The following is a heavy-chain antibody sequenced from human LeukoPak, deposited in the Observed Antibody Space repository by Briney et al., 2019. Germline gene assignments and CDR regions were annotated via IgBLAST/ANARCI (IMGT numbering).Heavy chain of an antibody. Sequence: SETLSLTCTVSGFSISSGSYYWSWIRQPAGKGLEWIGRIYTSGSTNYNPSLKSRVTISVDTSKNQFSLKLSSVTAADTAVYYCARTPFTIFGATNWFDPWGQGTLVTVSS. CDR1: GFSISSGSYY. J-gene: IGHJ5*02. V-gene: IGHV4-61*02. D-gene: IGHD3-3*01. CDR3: ARTPFTIFGATNWFDP. CDR2: IYTSGST.